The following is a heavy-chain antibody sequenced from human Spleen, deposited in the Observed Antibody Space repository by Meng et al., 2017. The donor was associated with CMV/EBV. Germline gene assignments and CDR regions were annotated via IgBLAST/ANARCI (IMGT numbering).Heavy chain of an antibody. J-gene: IGHJ6*02. CDR1: GYTFTGYY. CDR3: ARVKRYCTGGSCSSTGYYGMDV. V-gene: IGHV1-2*02. D-gene: IGHD2-15*01. CDR2: INPNNSNT. Sequence: ASVKVSCKASGYTFTGYYMHWVRQAPGQGLEWMGWINPNNSNTESAQKFQGRVTMTRDTSVSTAYMELSRLRSDDTAVYYCARVKRYCTGGSCSSTGYYGMDVWGQGTTVTVSS.